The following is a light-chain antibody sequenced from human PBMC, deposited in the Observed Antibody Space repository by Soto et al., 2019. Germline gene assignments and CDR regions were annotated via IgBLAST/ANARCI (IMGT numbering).Light chain of an antibody. V-gene: IGKV3-15*01. CDR2: GAS. CDR1: QSVSSN. Sequence: EIVMTQSPDTLAVSPGERATLSCRASQSVSSNFAWYQQKPGQAPRRLIYGASTRATGIPARFSGSGSGTDFTLTISSLQPEDFAVYYCQQYHISPPETFGHGTKVEIK. J-gene: IGKJ2*01. CDR3: QQYHISPPET.